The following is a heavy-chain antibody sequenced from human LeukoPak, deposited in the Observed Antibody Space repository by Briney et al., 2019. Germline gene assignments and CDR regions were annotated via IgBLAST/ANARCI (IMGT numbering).Heavy chain of an antibody. Sequence: GGSLRLSCAASGFTFSTYAITWVRQGPGKGLGCVSAIRPDGDRTYYANSVRGRFTISRDNSKDTVYLQINGLRVEDTAVYYCAREQSGTRGWYTVDYWGQGTLVTVSS. CDR2: IRPDGDRT. CDR3: AREQSGTRGWYTVDY. V-gene: IGHV3-23*01. CDR1: GFTFSTYA. J-gene: IGHJ4*02. D-gene: IGHD6-19*01.